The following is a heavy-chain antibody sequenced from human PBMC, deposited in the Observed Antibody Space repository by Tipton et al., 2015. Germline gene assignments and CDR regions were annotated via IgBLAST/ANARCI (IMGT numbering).Heavy chain of an antibody. CDR2: ISARALGT. J-gene: IGHJ6*02. V-gene: IGHV3-23*01. CDR1: GFIFGDYA. CDR3: VKWDSDNFYGMDV. D-gene: IGHD1-26*01. Sequence: SLRLSCAASGFIFGDYAMSWVRQAPGKGLEWVSAISARALGTYYADSVKGRFTISRDNSKNTLYLQMHSLRVEDTAVYYCVKWDSDNFYGMDVWGQGTTVTVSS.